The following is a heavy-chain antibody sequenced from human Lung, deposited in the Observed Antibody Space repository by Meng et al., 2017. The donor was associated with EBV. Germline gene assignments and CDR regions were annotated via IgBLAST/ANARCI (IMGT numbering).Heavy chain of an antibody. CDR2: INYSGIT. J-gene: IGHJ4*02. CDR3: ARGGTSSAPFDY. Sequence: PELGAGLLQLSESLSCTCGVCCSSFCSSSWSWIRKPPGKGLEWIGQINYSGITNYNPSLKSRVTISVDTSKNQFSLSLNSVTAADTAVYYCARGGTSSAPFDYWGQGTLVTVSS. D-gene: IGHD2-2*01. V-gene: IGHV4-34*01. CDR1: CSSFCSSS.